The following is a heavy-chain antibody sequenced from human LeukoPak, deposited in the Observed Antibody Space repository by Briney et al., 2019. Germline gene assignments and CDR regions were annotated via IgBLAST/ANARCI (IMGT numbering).Heavy chain of an antibody. D-gene: IGHD3-10*01. J-gene: IGHJ3*01. V-gene: IGHV1-58*02. CDR1: GFTFTSSA. CDR2: IVVGSGNT. Sequence: SVKVSCKASGFTFTSSAMQWVRQARGQRLEWIGWIVVGSGNTNYAQKFQERVTITRDMSTSTAYMELSSLRSEDTAVYYCGADLQLLWFGELFDAFDVWGQGTMVTVSS. CDR3: GADLQLLWFGELFDAFDV.